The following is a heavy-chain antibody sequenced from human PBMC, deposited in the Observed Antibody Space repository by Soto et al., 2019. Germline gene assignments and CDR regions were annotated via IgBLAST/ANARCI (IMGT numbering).Heavy chain of an antibody. J-gene: IGHJ4*02. CDR3: ARGDYYDSSGSSLFDY. V-gene: IGHV3-30-3*01. Sequence: VQLVESGGGVVQPGRSLRLSCAASGFTFSSYAMHWVRQAPGKGLEWVAVISYDGSNKYYADSVKGRFTISRDNSKNTLYLQMNSLRAEDTAVYYCARGDYYDSSGSSLFDYWGQGTLVTVSS. CDR1: GFTFSSYA. D-gene: IGHD3-22*01. CDR2: ISYDGSNK.